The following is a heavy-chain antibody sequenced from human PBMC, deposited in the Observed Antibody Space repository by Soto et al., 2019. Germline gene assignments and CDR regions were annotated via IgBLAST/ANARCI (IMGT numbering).Heavy chain of an antibody. CDR1: GGSISSSSYY. D-gene: IGHD3-3*01. CDR3: ARRNDGITIFGVVPDAFEI. J-gene: IGHJ3*02. V-gene: IGHV4-39*01. Sequence: SDTLSLTCTVFGGSISSSSYYWGWIRQPPGKGLEWIGSIYYSGSTYYNPSLKSRVTISVDTSKNQFSLKLSSVTAADTAVYYCARRNDGITIFGVVPDAFEIWGQGTMVTVSS. CDR2: IYYSGST.